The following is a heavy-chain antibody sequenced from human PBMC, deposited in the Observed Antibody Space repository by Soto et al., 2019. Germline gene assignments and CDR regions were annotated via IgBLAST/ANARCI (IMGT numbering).Heavy chain of an antibody. CDR2: IYWDDAK. CDR1: GFSLSTLGVG. V-gene: IGHV2-5*02. CDR3: AHSPAMVIFDY. J-gene: IGHJ4*02. D-gene: IGHD5-18*01. Sequence: QITLKESGPTLVKPTQTLTLTCTFSGFSLSTLGVGVGWIRQPPGKALEWLALIYWDDAKRYSPSLKSRLTITKDTSKNQVVLTMTNMDPVDTATYCCAHSPAMVIFDYWGQGTLVTVSS.